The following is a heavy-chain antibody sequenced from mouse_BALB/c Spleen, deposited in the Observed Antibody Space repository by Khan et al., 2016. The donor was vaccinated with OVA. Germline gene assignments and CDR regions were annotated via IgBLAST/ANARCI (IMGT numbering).Heavy chain of an antibody. CDR1: GYTFTSYT. V-gene: IGHV1-4*01. CDR3: ARRSISTVVATDYYAMDY. CDR2: INPSSGYT. J-gene: IGHJ4*01. Sequence: VQLVESGAELARPGASVKMSCKASGYTFTSYTMHWVKQRPGQGLEWIGYINPSSGYTNYNQKFKDKATLTADKSSSTAYMQLSSLTSEDSAVYYCARRSISTVVATDYYAMDYWGQGTSVTVSS. D-gene: IGHD1-1*01.